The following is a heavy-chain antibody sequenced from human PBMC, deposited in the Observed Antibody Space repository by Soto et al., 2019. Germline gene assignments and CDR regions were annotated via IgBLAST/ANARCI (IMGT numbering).Heavy chain of an antibody. CDR2: ISPDGSEK. CDR3: SRSLDS. J-gene: IGHJ4*02. V-gene: IGHV3-7*01. CDR1: GFTFSSFW. Sequence: GGSLRLSCAASGFTFSSFWMDWVRQAPGKGLEWVANISPDGSEKRYVDSVKGRFTISRDNTKNSLYLQMSSLTAEDSALYYCSRSLDSWGQGARVTVSS.